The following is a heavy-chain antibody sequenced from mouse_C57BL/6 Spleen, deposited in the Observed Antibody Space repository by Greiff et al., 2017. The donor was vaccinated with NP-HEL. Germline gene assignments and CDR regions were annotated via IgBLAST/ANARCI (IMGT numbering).Heavy chain of an antibody. CDR2: ISSGSSTI. Sequence: DVKLVESGGGLVKPGGSLKLSCAASGFTFSDYGMHWIRQAPEKGLEWVAYISSGSSTIYYADTVKGRFTISRDNAKNTLFLQMTSLRSEDTAMYYCARPVPYWYFDVWGTGTTVTVSS. J-gene: IGHJ1*03. CDR1: GFTFSDYG. CDR3: ARPVPYWYFDV. D-gene: IGHD5-1*01. V-gene: IGHV5-17*01.